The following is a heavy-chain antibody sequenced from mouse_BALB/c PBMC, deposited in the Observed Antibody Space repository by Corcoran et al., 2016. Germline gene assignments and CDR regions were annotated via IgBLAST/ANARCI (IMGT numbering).Heavy chain of an antibody. V-gene: IGHV1S34*01. Sequence: LVKTGASVNIPCKASGYSFTGYYMHWVMQSYGKSLEWIGDISCYNGATSYNQKFKGKATLTVDTSSSTAYMQFNSLTSEDSAVYYCARGRYRYDAMDYWGQGTSVTVSS. J-gene: IGHJ4*01. CDR3: ARGRYRYDAMDY. CDR1: GYSFTGYY. D-gene: IGHD2-14*01. CDR2: ISCYNGAT.